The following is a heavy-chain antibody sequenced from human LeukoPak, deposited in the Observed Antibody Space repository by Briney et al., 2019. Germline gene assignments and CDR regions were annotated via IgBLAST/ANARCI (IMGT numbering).Heavy chain of an antibody. V-gene: IGHV3-53*01. D-gene: IGHD3-10*01. Sequence: GGSLRLSCAASGFTVSSNYMSWVRQAPGKGLEWVSVIYSGGSTYYADSVKGRFTISRDNSKNTLYLQMNSLRAEDTAVYYCARDRAGMEYMDVWGKGTTVTVSS. J-gene: IGHJ6*03. CDR2: IYSGGST. CDR1: GFTVSSNY. CDR3: ARDRAGMEYMDV.